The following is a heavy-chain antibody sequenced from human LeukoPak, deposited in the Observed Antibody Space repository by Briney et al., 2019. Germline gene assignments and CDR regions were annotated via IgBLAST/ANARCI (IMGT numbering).Heavy chain of an antibody. CDR2: IKSKTDGGTT. CDR3: TTGSDIVVVPEAFDI. Sequence: GRSLRLSCAASGFTFSSYGMHWVRQAPGKGLEWVGRIKSKTDGGTTDYAAPVKGRFTISRDDSKNTLYLQMNSLKTEDTAVYYCTTGSDIVVVPEAFDIWGQGTMVTVSS. V-gene: IGHV3-15*01. D-gene: IGHD2-2*01. CDR1: GFTFSSYG. J-gene: IGHJ3*02.